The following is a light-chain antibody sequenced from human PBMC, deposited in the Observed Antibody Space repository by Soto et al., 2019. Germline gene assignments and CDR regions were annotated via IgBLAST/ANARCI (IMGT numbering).Light chain of an antibody. CDR2: TND. V-gene: IGLV1-44*01. Sequence: SVLTQLPSASGTRGQRVIISCSGGSTNIGRNTVNWYQHLPGTAPRLLIYTNDQRPSGVPDRFSGSKSGTSASLAISGLQSEDEADYYCAAWDDTSSFVFGTGTKVTV. CDR3: AAWDDTSSFV. J-gene: IGLJ1*01. CDR1: STNIGRNT.